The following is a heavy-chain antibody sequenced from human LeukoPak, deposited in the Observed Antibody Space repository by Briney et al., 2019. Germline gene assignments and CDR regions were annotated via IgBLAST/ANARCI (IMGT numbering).Heavy chain of an antibody. Sequence: GGSLRLSCSASGFTFKKYAMHWVRQAPGKGLEYVSAVNSNGGRTYYADSVKGRFTISRDNSKNTLFLQMSSLRVEDTAVYYCVKDLYYDNSGYYSGAFDYWGQGTLVTVSS. CDR2: VNSNGGRT. V-gene: IGHV3-64D*06. J-gene: IGHJ4*02. D-gene: IGHD3-22*01. CDR1: GFTFKKYA. CDR3: VKDLYYDNSGYYSGAFDY.